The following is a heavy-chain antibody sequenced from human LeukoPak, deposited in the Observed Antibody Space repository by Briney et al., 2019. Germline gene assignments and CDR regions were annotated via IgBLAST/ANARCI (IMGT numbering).Heavy chain of an antibody. D-gene: IGHD2-21*01. V-gene: IGHV4-30-2*05. J-gene: IGHJ4*02. Sequence: SETLSLTCAVSGVAISRGGYAWNWIRQPPGKGLEWIAYIYHSGTTYYNPSLKSRATISVDTSKNQFSLKLSSVTAADTAVYYCAKLFGNWGQGILVTVSS. CDR3: AKLFGN. CDR1: GVAISRGGYA. CDR2: IYHSGTT.